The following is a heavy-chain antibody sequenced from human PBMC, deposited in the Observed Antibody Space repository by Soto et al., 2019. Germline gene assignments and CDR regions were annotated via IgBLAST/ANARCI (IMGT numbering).Heavy chain of an antibody. CDR2: INSDGSST. J-gene: IGHJ4*02. CDR3: ASSLLTPFDY. CDR1: GFTFNSYW. V-gene: IGHV3-74*01. Sequence: GGSLRLSCAASGFTFNSYWIHWVRQAPGKGLVWVSRINSDGSSTSYADSVKGRFTISRDDAKNTLYLQMNSLRAEDTAVYYCASSLLTPFDYWGQGTLVTVSS. D-gene: IGHD7-27*01.